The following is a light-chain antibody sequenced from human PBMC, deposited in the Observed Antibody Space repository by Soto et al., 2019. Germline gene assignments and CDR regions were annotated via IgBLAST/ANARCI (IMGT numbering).Light chain of an antibody. V-gene: IGKV3-15*01. J-gene: IGKJ1*01. CDR1: QSVSTD. CDR3: QQYFRSPPWT. Sequence: EVLVTQSPATLSVSPGEGVTLSCRASQSVSTDLAWYQQKPGQAPRLLIYGASIRAIGVPDRFSGSGSGTAFTFTISSLQSEDSAIYYCQQYFRSPPWTFGQGTKVEV. CDR2: GAS.